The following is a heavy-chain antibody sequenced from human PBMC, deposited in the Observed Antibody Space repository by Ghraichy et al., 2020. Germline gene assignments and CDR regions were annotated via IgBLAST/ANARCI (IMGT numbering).Heavy chain of an antibody. Sequence: ASVKVSCKPSGYTFISFGINWVRQAPGQGLEWMGWISGFNGNTKYAQKFQDRVFMTADTPTGTAYMELRSLRLDDTAIYYCARGSAFNYDSSGRNFDYWGQGTLVTVSS. CDR2: ISGFNGNT. J-gene: IGHJ4*02. CDR3: ARGSAFNYDSSGRNFDY. V-gene: IGHV1-18*01. D-gene: IGHD3-22*01. CDR1: GYTFISFG.